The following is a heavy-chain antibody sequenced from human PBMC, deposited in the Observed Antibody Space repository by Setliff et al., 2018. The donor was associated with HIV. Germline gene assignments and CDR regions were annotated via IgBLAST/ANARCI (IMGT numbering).Heavy chain of an antibody. CDR1: EGTFSSYA. D-gene: IGHD4-4*01. CDR2: THPTGVST. V-gene: IGHV1-46*01. CDR3: TRSHSSNFLAIFDY. Sequence: ASVKVSCKTSEGTFSSYAISWVRQAPGQGLEWMGITHPTGVSTYYAQNFQGRITMTTDTSTATVYMELNRLTSQDTAVYYCTRSHSSNFLAIFDYWGQGTLVTVSS. J-gene: IGHJ4*02.